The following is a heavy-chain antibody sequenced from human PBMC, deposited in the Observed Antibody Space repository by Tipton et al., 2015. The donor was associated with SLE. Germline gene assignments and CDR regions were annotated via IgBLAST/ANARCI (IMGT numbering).Heavy chain of an antibody. CDR3: ARSLGTYYYDSTVAF. D-gene: IGHD3-22*01. J-gene: IGHJ4*02. Sequence: GLVKPSETLSLTCTVSGGSISSYYWSWIRQSPGKGLEWIGYIFYSGSTNYNPSPKSRVTISVDTSKNQFSLKLSSVTAADTAVYYCARSLGTYYYDSTVAFWGQGTLVTVSS. CDR1: GGSISSYY. CDR2: IFYSGST. V-gene: IGHV4-59*01.